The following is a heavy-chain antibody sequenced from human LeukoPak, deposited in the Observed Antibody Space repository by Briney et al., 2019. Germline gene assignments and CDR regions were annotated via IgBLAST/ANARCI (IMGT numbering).Heavy chain of an antibody. J-gene: IGHJ2*01. CDR3: ARSARYYYDSSGYYLYWYFDL. CDR1: GGSICSYY. V-gene: IGHV4-4*07. D-gene: IGHD3-22*01. CDR2: IYTSGST. Sequence: PSQTPSLTXTVSGGSICSYYWSSIRQTAGKGLEWIGRIYTSGSTNYNPSLKSRVTMSVDTSKNQFSLKLSSVTAADTAVYYCARSARYYYDSSGYYLYWYFDLWGRGTLVTVSS.